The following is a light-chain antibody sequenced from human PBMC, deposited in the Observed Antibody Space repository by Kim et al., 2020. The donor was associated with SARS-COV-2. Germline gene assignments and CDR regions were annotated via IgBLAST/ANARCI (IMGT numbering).Light chain of an antibody. Sequence: VSPGQTASITCSGDKLGEKYACWYQQKPGQSPVLVVYQDSKRPSGIPERFSGSNSGNTATLTISGTQAMDEADYYCQAWDSSTAVFGGGTQLTVL. CDR1: KLGEKY. CDR2: QDS. V-gene: IGLV3-1*01. J-gene: IGLJ3*02. CDR3: QAWDSSTAV.